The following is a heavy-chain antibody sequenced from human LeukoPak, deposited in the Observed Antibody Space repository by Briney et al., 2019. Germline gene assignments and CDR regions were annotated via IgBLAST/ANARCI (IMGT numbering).Heavy chain of an antibody. V-gene: IGHV3-48*01. CDR1: GFTFSSYN. CDR2: ISSRGSTI. Sequence: GGSLRLSCAASGFTFSSYNMNWVRQAPGKGLEWISYISSRGSTIYYADSVKGRFTISRDNAKNSLYLQMNSLRADDTAVYYCARGGYRSGGTCYGAGWFDPWGQGTLVTVSS. CDR3: ARGGYRSGGTCYGAGWFDP. J-gene: IGHJ5*02. D-gene: IGHD2-15*01.